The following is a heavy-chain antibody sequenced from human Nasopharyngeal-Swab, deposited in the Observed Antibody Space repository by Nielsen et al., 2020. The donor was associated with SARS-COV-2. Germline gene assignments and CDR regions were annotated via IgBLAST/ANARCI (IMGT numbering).Heavy chain of an antibody. Sequence: ASVKVSCKASGYTFTSYDINWVRQATGQGLVWMGWMNPNSGNTGYAQKFQGRVTMTRNTSISTAYMELSSLRSEDTAVYYCARGHQYQLLFHYYYYMDVWGKGTTVTVSS. CDR1: GYTFTSYD. D-gene: IGHD2-2*01. J-gene: IGHJ6*03. CDR2: MNPNSGNT. CDR3: ARGHQYQLLFHYYYYMDV. V-gene: IGHV1-8*01.